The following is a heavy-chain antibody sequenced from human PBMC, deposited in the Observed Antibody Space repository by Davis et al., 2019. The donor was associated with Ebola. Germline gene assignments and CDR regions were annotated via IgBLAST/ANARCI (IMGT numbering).Heavy chain of an antibody. CDR1: GYTFNTYY. CDR2: IKPSSGTT. J-gene: IGHJ4*02. D-gene: IGHD2-21*01. V-gene: IGHV1-46*02. CDR3: ARDSLRRDSPGDFDY. Sequence: AASVKVSCKASGYTFNTYYIHWVRQAPGQRLEWMGIIKPSSGTTSYAQKFQGRVTMTRDTSTSTVHLEMSSLRSEDTAVYYCARDSLRRDSPGDFDYWGQGTLVTVSS.